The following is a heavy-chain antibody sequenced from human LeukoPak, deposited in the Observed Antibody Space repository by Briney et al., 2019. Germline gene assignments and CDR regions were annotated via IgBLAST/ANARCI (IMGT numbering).Heavy chain of an antibody. CDR3: ARGAAAAGPYYFDY. Sequence: SETLSLTCAVSGVSISSSNSYWGWIRQPPGKGLEWIGEINHSGSTNYNPSLKSRVTISVDTSKNQFSLKLSSVTAADTAVYYCARGAAAAGPYYFDYWGQGTLVTVSS. V-gene: IGHV4-39*07. J-gene: IGHJ4*02. D-gene: IGHD6-13*01. CDR1: GVSISSSNSY. CDR2: INHSGST.